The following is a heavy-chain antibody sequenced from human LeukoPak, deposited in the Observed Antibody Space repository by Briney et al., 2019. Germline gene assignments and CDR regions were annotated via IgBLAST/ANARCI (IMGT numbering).Heavy chain of an antibody. V-gene: IGHV3-33*01. CDR2: IWYDGSNK. Sequence: GGSLRLSCAASGFTFSSYGMHWVRQAPGKGLEWVAVIWYDGSNKYYADSVKGRFTISRDNSKNTLYLQMNSLRAEDTAVYYCASEICTNGVCSDFQYWGQGILVTVSS. CDR3: ASEICTNGVCSDFQY. D-gene: IGHD2-8*01. CDR1: GFTFSSYG. J-gene: IGHJ4*02.